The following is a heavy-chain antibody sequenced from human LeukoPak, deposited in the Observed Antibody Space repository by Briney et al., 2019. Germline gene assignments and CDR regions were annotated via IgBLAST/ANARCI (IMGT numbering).Heavy chain of an antibody. D-gene: IGHD4-17*01. CDR3: ARHVYGEGMVV. CDR1: GGSLIGYY. J-gene: IGHJ6*04. V-gene: IGHV4-59*08. CDR2: IHSSEGT. Sequence: PSETLSLTCTVSGGSLIGYYWGWIRQPPGKGLECTGYIHSSEGTAHNASLKSRLTILLDTSKNQFSLTLSSVTAADTAVYYCARHVYGEGMVVWGKRTTVTVSS.